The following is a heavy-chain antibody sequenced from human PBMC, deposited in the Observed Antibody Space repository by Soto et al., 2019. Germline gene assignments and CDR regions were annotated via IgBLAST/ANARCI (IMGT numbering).Heavy chain of an antibody. Sequence: KASETRSLTCTVSGGSISSYYWIWIRQPPGKGLEWIGYIYYSGSTNYNPSLKSRVTISVDTSKNQFSLKLSSVTAADTAVYYCAREYPEGAFDIWGQGTMVTVSS. D-gene: IGHD2-2*01. CDR1: GGSISSYY. J-gene: IGHJ3*02. CDR2: IYYSGST. V-gene: IGHV4-59*01. CDR3: AREYPEGAFDI.